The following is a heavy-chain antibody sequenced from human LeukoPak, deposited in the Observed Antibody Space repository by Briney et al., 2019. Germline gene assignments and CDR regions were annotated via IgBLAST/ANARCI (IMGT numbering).Heavy chain of an antibody. CDR3: ARELTGYCNSTSCHSRDY. J-gene: IGHJ4*02. CDR2: IYTSGST. D-gene: IGHD2-2*03. Sequence: PSETLSLTCTVSGGSISSYYWSWIRQPAGKGLEWIGRIYTSGSTNYNPSLKSRVTMSVDTSKNQFSLKLSSVTAADTAVYYCARELTGYCNSTSCHSRDYWGQGTLVTVSS. CDR1: GGSISSYY. V-gene: IGHV4-4*07.